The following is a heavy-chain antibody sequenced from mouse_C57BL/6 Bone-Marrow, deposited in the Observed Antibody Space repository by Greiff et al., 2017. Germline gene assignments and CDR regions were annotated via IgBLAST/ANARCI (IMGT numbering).Heavy chain of an antibody. CDR3: GRGRLRPRGGWFAY. CDR1: GYTFTSYD. D-gene: IGHD3-2*02. CDR2: IYPRDGST. Sequence: QVQLQQSGPELVKPGASVKLSCKASGYTFTSYDINWVKQRPGQGLEWIGWIYPRDGSTKYNEKFKGKATLTVDTSSSTAYMELHSLTSEDSAVYFCGRGRLRPRGGWFAYWGQGTLVTVSA. V-gene: IGHV1-85*01. J-gene: IGHJ3*01.